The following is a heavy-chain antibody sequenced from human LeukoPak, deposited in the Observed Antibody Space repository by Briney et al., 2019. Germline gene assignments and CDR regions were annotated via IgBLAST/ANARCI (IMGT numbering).Heavy chain of an antibody. CDR1: GFSFNSYS. CDR2: ISSSSTYI. CDR3: AREREWDGDAFDI. J-gene: IGHJ3*02. Sequence: GGSLRLSCVGSGFSFNSYSMNWVRQAPGMGLEWVSSISSSSTYIYYADSLKGRITISRDNAKNTLYLQMNSLRAEDTAVYYCAREREWDGDAFDIWGQGTMVTVSS. V-gene: IGHV3-21*01. D-gene: IGHD1-26*01.